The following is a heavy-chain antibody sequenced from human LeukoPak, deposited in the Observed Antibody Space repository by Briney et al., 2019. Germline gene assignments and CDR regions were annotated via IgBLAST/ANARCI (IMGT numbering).Heavy chain of an antibody. D-gene: IGHD6-25*01. CDR1: GFTFTGFQ. J-gene: IGHJ4*02. V-gene: IGHV3-48*03. Sequence: PGGSLRLSRAASGFTFTGFQMNWVRQAPGKGLEWVSYISNSGNTIYYADSVKGRFTISRDNAKNSLYLHMNSLRAEDTAFYYCAREIGSHFDYWGQGTLVTVSS. CDR3: AREIGSHFDY. CDR2: ISNSGNTI.